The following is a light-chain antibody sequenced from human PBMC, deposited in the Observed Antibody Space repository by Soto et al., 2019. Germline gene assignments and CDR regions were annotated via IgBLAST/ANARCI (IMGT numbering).Light chain of an antibody. V-gene: IGKV3-20*01. J-gene: IGKJ4*01. CDR2: DAS. CDR1: QSVRSRY. Sequence: DIVLTQSPGTLSLSPGERATLSCRASQSVRSRYLAWYQQKAGQAPRLLIYDASRRATGIPVRFSGSGSGTDFTLTISRLEPDDVAVYYCQQYGSSVTFGGGTKVEIK. CDR3: QQYGSSVT.